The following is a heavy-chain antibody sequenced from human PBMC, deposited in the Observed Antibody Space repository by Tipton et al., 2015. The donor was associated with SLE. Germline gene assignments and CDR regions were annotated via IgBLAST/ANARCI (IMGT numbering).Heavy chain of an antibody. CDR3: ARDLHGGYRGGAFDI. CDR1: GGSISRGGYL. D-gene: IGHD5-12*01. V-gene: IGHV4-30-2*01. J-gene: IGHJ3*02. Sequence: TLSLTCTVSGGSISRGGYLWTWIRQRPGNGLEWIGEINHSGSTNYNPSLKSRVTISVDTSKNQFSLKLSSVTAADTAVYYCARDLHGGYRGGAFDIWGQGTMVTVSS. CDR2: INHSGST.